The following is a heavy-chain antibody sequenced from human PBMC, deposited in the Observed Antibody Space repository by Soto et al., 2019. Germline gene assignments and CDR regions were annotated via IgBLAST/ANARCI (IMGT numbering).Heavy chain of an antibody. CDR1: GFTFSSYA. V-gene: IGHV3-23*01. CDR2: ISGSGGST. J-gene: IGHJ6*02. Sequence: PGGSLRLSCAASGFTFSSYAMSWVRQAPGKGLEWVSAISGSGGSTYYADSVKGRFTISRDNSKNTLYLQMNSLRAEDTAVYYCAKDRMDIVAVYHYVMDFWGQGTTVTVSS. CDR3: AKDRMDIVAVYHYVMDF. D-gene: IGHD5-12*01.